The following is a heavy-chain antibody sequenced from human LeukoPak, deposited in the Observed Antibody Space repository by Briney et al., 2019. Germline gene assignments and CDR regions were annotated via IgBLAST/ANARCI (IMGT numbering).Heavy chain of an antibody. Sequence: PGGTLRLSCAASGFTFSNYGMSWVRQAPGKGLEWVSAISGSGGTTYYADSVKGRFTISRDNSENTLYLQMNSLRAEDTAVYYCARMPRITLVRGVSPNDYWGQGTLVTVSS. CDR3: ARMPRITLVRGVSPNDY. J-gene: IGHJ4*02. CDR1: GFTFSNYG. V-gene: IGHV3-23*01. D-gene: IGHD3-10*01. CDR2: ISGSGGTT.